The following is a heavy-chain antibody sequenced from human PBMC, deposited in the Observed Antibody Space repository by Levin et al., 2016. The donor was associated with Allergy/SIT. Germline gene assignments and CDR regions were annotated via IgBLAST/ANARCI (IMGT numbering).Heavy chain of an antibody. Sequence: ASVKVSCKASGYTFTGYYIHWVRQAPGQGLEWMGWINPNSGGTIYAQKFQGRVTMTRDTSISTAYLELSRLRSDDTALYYCARDRGTPPYNWNLYGMDVWGQGTTVTVSS. CDR3: ARDRGTPPYNWNLYGMDV. J-gene: IGHJ6*02. CDR2: INPNSGGT. D-gene: IGHD1-20*01. V-gene: IGHV1-2*02. CDR1: GYTFTGYY.